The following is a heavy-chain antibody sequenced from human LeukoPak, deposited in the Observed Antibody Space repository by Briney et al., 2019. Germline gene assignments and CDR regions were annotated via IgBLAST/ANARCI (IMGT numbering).Heavy chain of an antibody. V-gene: IGHV3-74*01. D-gene: IGHD5-12*01. CDR3: AKGPTYSGYDSSDY. CDR1: GFTFSSYW. Sequence: GGSLRLACAASGFTFSSYWMHWVRQAPGKGLVWVSHINNDGSSTNYADSVKGRFTISRDNAKNTLYLQMNSLRAEDTAVYYCAKGPTYSGYDSSDYWGQGTLVTVSS. CDR2: INNDGSST. J-gene: IGHJ4*02.